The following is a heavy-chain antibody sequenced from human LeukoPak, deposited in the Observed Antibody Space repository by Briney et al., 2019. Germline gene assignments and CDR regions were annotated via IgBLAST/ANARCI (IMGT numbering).Heavy chain of an antibody. CDR2: INYNGAIT. D-gene: IGHD3-3*02. V-gene: IGHV3-20*04. J-gene: IGHJ4*02. CDR3: ARDRLGPSFSVSHFDL. CDR1: GFTLVNYG. Sequence: GGSLRLSCATSGFTLVNYGLSWARRAPGKGLEWLFAINYNGAITDYADSVKGRFTISRDNAKNSLYLRMDSLRAEDTALYYCARDRLGPSFSVSHFDLWGQGTLVTVSS.